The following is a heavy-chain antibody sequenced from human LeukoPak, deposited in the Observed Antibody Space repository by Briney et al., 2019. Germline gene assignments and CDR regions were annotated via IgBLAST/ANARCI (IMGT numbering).Heavy chain of an antibody. CDR2: IYYSGST. CDR1: GGSISSSSYY. CDR3: ARGVPVIAPGGIFDY. D-gene: IGHD2-21*01. V-gene: IGHV4-39*07. J-gene: IGHJ4*02. Sequence: SETLSLTCTVSGGSISSSSYYWGWIRQPPGKGLEWIGSIYYSGSTYYNPSLKSRVTKSVDTSKNQFSLKLSSVTAADTAVYYCARGVPVIAPGGIFDYWGQGTLVTVSS.